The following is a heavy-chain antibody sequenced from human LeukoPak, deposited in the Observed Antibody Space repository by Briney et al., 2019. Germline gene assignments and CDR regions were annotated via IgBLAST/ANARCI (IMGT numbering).Heavy chain of an antibody. CDR2: IFYGGST. J-gene: IGHJ4*01. V-gene: IGHV4-39*01. CDR1: GGSISNGDYY. Sequence: KPSETLSLTCSVSGGSISNGDYYWGWIRQAPGKGPEWIGSIFYGGSTHYNPSLKSRATISVDTSKNQFSLKLTSVTAADAAMYYCARQLPTAAADTRGYFDYWGQGTVVTVSS. D-gene: IGHD6-25*01. CDR3: ARQLPTAAADTRGYFDY.